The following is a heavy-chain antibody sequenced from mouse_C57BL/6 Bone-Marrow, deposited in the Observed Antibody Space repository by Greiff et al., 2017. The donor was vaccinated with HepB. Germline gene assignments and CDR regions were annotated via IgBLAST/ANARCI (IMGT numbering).Heavy chain of an antibody. CDR3: ASYGYRFAY. D-gene: IGHD2-2*01. J-gene: IGHJ3*01. CDR1: GYTFTSYW. CDR2: IHPNSGST. V-gene: IGHV1-64*01. Sequence: QVQLQQPGAELVKPGASVKMSCKASGYTFTSYWITWVKQRPGQGLEWIGMIHPNSGSTNYNEKFKSKATLTVDKSSSTAYMQLSSLTSEDSAVYYCASYGYRFAYWGQGTLVTVSA.